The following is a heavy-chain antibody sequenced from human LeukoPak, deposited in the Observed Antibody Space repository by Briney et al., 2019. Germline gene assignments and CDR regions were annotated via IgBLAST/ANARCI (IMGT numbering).Heavy chain of an antibody. J-gene: IGHJ4*02. CDR1: GGSISSGDYY. D-gene: IGHD1-26*01. CDR2: IYYSGST. Sequence: PSETLSLTCTVSGGSISSGDYYWRWIRQPPGKGLEWIGYIYYSGSTYYNPSLKSRVTISVDTSKNQFSLKLSSVTAADTAVYYCARDPGERATGFDYWGQGTLVTVSS. V-gene: IGHV4-30-4*01. CDR3: ARDPGERATGFDY.